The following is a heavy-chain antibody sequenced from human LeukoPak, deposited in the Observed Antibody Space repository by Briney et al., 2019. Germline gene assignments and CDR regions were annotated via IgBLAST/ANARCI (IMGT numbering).Heavy chain of an antibody. CDR2: INPSGGST. V-gene: IGHV1-46*01. J-gene: IGHJ5*01. D-gene: IGHD3-10*01. CDR3: ARSDNMERTRTLWFGESFNWFDS. Sequence: ASVKVSCKASGYTFTSYYMHWVRQAPGQGLEWMGIINPSGGSTSYAQKFQGRVTMTRDTSTSTVYMELSSLRSEDTAVYYCARSDNMERTRTLWFGESFNWFDSWGQGTLVTVSS. CDR1: GYTFTSYY.